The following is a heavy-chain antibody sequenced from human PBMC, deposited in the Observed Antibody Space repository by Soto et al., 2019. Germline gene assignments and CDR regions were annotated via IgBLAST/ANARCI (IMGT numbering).Heavy chain of an antibody. D-gene: IGHD3-10*01. CDR1: GFSLSTSGVG. J-gene: IGHJ5*02. CDR3: AHYGSGNSYALYNWFEP. V-gene: IGHV2-5*02. Sequence: QITLKESGPTLVKPTQTLTLTCTFSGFSLSTSGVGVGWIRQPPGKALAWLALIYWDDDKRYSPSLKSRLTINKDTSKHQVVLTMTNMDPVDTATYYCAHYGSGNSYALYNWFEPWGQGNLVTVSS. CDR2: IYWDDDK.